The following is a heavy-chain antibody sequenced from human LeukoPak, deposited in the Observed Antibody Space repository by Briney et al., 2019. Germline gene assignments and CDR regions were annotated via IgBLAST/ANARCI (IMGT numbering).Heavy chain of an antibody. Sequence: SETLSLTCAVSGGSISNSNWWSWVRQPPEKGLEWIGEIYYSGSTNYNPSLKSRITISVDKSKNQFSLKMISLTAADTAVYYCARKGSSTWYTYWFDPWGQGTLVTVSS. CDR2: IYYSGST. V-gene: IGHV4-4*02. CDR1: GGSISNSNW. D-gene: IGHD6-13*01. J-gene: IGHJ5*02. CDR3: ARKGSSTWYTYWFDP.